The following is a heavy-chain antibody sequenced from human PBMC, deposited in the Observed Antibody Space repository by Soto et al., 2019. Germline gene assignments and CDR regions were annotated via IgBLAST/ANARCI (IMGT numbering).Heavy chain of an antibody. Sequence: ASVKVSCKASGGTFSSYAISWVRQAPGQGLEWMGGIIPIFGTANYAQKFQGRVTITADESTSTAYMELSSLRSEDTAVYYCARKRELVAAAGTPYYYGMDVWGQGTTVTVS. V-gene: IGHV1-69*13. CDR3: ARKRELVAAAGTPYYYGMDV. CDR2: IIPIFGTA. D-gene: IGHD6-13*01. CDR1: GGTFSSYA. J-gene: IGHJ6*02.